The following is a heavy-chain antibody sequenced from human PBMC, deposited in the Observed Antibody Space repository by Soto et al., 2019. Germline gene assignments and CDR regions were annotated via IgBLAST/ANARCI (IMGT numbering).Heavy chain of an antibody. V-gene: IGHV1-18*01. CDR3: ARENFAGTGYSYGYPWYYYYYMDV. CDR1: GYTFTSYG. Sequence: ASVKVSCKASGYTFTSYGISWVRQAPGQGLEWMGWISAYNGNTNYAQKLQGRVTMTTDTSTSTAYMELRSLRSDDTAVYYCARENFAGTGYSYGYPWYYYYYMDVWGKGTTVTVSS. J-gene: IGHJ6*03. CDR2: ISAYNGNT. D-gene: IGHD5-18*01.